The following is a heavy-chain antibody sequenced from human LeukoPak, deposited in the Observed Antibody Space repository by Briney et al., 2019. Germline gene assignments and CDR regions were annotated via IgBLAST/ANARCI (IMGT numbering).Heavy chain of an antibody. CDR1: GYTFTGYY. V-gene: IGHV1-2*02. CDR2: INPNSGGT. Sequence: ASVKVSCKASGYTFTGYYMHWVRQAPGQGLEWMGWINPNSGGTNYAQKFQGRFTMTRDTSISTAYMELSRLRSDDTAVYYCARDGRHRYYYDSSGFYGSWFDPWGQGTLVTVSS. CDR3: ARDGRHRYYYDSSGFYGSWFDP. J-gene: IGHJ5*02. D-gene: IGHD3-22*01.